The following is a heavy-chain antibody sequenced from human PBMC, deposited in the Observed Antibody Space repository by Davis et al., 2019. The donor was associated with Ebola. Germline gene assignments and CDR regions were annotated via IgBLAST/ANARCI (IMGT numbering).Heavy chain of an antibody. J-gene: IGHJ3*02. V-gene: IGHV3-74*01. CDR2: IKSDGST. CDR1: GFPITNYW. D-gene: IGHD3-22*01. CDR3: ARGGYYESSGYSHTAFDI. Sequence: GESLKISCAVSGFPITNYWTHWVRQAPGKGLVWVSRIKSDGSTIYADSVKGRFTISRDNAKNSLYLQMNSLRAEDTAVYYCARGGYYESSGYSHTAFDIWGQGTMVTVSS.